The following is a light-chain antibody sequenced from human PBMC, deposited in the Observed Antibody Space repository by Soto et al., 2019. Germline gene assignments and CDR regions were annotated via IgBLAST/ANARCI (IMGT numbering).Light chain of an antibody. J-gene: IGLJ1*01. V-gene: IGLV1-51*02. CDR3: GTWDSSLSIFV. CDR1: SSNIGNYY. CDR2: END. Sequence: QTVMTQPLSVSAASGQKATMSCSGRSSNIGNYYVSWHQQLPGTAPKLLIYENDKRPSGIPDRFSGSKSGTSATLGITGLQAGDEADYYCGTWDSSLSIFVFGTGTRSPS.